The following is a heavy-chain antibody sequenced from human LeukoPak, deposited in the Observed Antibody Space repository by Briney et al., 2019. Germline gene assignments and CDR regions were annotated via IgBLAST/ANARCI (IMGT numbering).Heavy chain of an antibody. CDR2: ISGSGGST. V-gene: IGHV3-23*01. D-gene: IGHD3-22*01. Sequence: GRSLRLSCAASGFTFSSYAMSWVRQAPGKGLEWVSAISGSGGSTYYADSVKGRFTISRDNSKNTLYLQMNSLRAEDTAVYYCAKVGGYYDSSGYYYFDYWGQGTLVTVSS. CDR3: AKVGGYYDSSGYYYFDY. J-gene: IGHJ4*02. CDR1: GFTFSSYA.